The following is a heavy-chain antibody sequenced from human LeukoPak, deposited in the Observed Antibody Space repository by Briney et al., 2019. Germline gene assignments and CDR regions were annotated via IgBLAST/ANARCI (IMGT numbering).Heavy chain of an antibody. CDR3: ARDRDYYDSSGYYLGAFDI. J-gene: IGHJ3*02. Sequence: SETLSLTCAVSGGSISSSNWWSWVRRPPGKGLDWIGEIYHSGSTNYNTSLKSRVTISVDKSKNQFSLKLSSVTAADTAVYYCARDRDYYDSSGYYLGAFDIWGQGTMVTVSS. CDR1: GGSISSSNW. CDR2: IYHSGST. V-gene: IGHV4-4*02. D-gene: IGHD3-22*01.